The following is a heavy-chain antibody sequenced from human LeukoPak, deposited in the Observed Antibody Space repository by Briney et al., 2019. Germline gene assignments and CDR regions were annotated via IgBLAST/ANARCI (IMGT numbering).Heavy chain of an antibody. CDR1: GFTFSSYS. Sequence: KSGGSLRLSCAASGFTFSSYSMNWVRRAPGKGLEWVSSISSSSSYIYYADSVKGRFTISRDNAKNSLYLQMNSLRAEDTAVYYCARDLEYSSSWYSHSYYYMDVWGKGTTVTVSS. CDR2: ISSSSSYI. CDR3: ARDLEYSSSWYSHSYYYMDV. V-gene: IGHV3-21*01. J-gene: IGHJ6*03. D-gene: IGHD6-13*01.